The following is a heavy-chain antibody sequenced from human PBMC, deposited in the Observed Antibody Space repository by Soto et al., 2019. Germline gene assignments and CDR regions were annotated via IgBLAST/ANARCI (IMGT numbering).Heavy chain of an antibody. D-gene: IGHD2-2*01. J-gene: IGHJ4*02. V-gene: IGHV3-48*02. Sequence: WSLRLSCAASGFTFSSYSMNWVRQAPGKGLGWVSYISSSSSTIYYADSVKGRFTISRDNAKNSLYLQMNSLRDEDTAVYYCARGSLDTVVVRAASNDYWGQGTMVTVYS. CDR2: ISSSSSTI. CDR1: GFTFSSYS. CDR3: ARGSLDTVVVRAASNDY.